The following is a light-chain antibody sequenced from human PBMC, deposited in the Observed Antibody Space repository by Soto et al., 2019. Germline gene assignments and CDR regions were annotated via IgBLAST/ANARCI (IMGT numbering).Light chain of an antibody. CDR2: GAS. J-gene: IGKJ5*01. CDR1: QSVSSSY. Sequence: EMVLTQSPGTLSLSPGERATLSCRASQSVSSSYLAWYQQKPGQDPRLLIYGASSRATGILDRFSGSGSGTDFTLTISRLEPEDFAVYYCQQYGSAPPITFGQGTRLEIK. V-gene: IGKV3-20*01. CDR3: QQYGSAPPIT.